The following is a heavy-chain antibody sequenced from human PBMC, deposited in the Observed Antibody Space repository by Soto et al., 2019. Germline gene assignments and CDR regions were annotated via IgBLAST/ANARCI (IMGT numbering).Heavy chain of an antibody. CDR1: GLTFISYW. D-gene: IGHD2-15*01. V-gene: IGHV3-74*01. CDR2: INSDGSSI. CDR3: ARRGCSGGSCFLFDY. J-gene: IGHJ4*02. Sequence: PGGSLRLSCAASGLTFISYWMRWVRQAPGKGLVWVSRINSDGSSISYADSVKGRFTISRDNAKNTLYLQMNSLRAEDTAVYYCARRGCSGGSCFLFDYWGLGTLLTVSS.